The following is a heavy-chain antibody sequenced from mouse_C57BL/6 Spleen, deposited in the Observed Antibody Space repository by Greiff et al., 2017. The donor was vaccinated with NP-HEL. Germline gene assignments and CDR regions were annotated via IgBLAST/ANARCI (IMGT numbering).Heavy chain of an antibody. D-gene: IGHD1-1*01. CDR3: ASGGTYYGSSPFAY. CDR2: IDPSDSET. CDR1: GYTFTSYW. V-gene: IGHV1-52*01. J-gene: IGHJ3*01. Sequence: VQLQQPGAELVRPGSSVKLSCKASGYTFTSYWMHWVKQRPIQGLEWIGNIDPSDSETHYNQKFKDKATLTVDKSSSTAYMQLSSLTSEDSAVYYCASGGTYYGSSPFAYWGQGTLVTVSA.